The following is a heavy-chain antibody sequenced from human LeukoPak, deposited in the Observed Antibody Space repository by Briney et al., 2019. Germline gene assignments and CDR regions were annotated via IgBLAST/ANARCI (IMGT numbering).Heavy chain of an antibody. CDR3: ARGGIAAAANFDY. J-gene: IGHJ4*02. V-gene: IGHV4-30-2*01. D-gene: IGHD6-13*01. CDR1: GGSISSGGYS. CDR2: IYHSGST. Sequence: SQTLSLTCAVSGGSISSGGYSWSWIRQPPGKGLEWIGYIYHSGSTYYNPSLKSRVTISVDRSKNQFSLKLSSVTAADTAVYYCARGGIAAAANFDYWSQGTLVTVSS.